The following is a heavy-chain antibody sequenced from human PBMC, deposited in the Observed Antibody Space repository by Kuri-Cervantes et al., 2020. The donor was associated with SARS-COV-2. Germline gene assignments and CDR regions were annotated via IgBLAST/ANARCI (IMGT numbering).Heavy chain of an antibody. CDR3: ARATAMAPYYYYYYYMDV. CDR1: GGSISSYY. V-gene: IGHV4-4*07. J-gene: IGHJ6*03. D-gene: IGHD5-18*01. Sequence: GSLRLSCTVSGGSISSYYWSWIRQPAWKGLEWIGRIYTSGSTNYNPSLKSRVTMSVDTSKNQFSLKLSSVTAADTAVYYCARATAMAPYYYYYYYMDVWGKGTTVTVSS. CDR2: IYTSGST.